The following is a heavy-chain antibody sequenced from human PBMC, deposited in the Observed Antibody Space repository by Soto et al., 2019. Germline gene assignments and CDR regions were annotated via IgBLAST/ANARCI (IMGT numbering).Heavy chain of an antibody. Sequence: QVQLVQSGAEVKKPGASVKLSCKTSGYSFTGYYIHWVRQAPGQGLEWVGILNPTGGRTAYTQNFPGRVTMTSDTATSTVYMELSRLRSEDTALYYCATASFDSWGQGTLVTVSS. CDR3: ATASFDS. J-gene: IGHJ4*02. V-gene: IGHV1-46*03. CDR1: GYSFTGYY. CDR2: LNPTGGRT.